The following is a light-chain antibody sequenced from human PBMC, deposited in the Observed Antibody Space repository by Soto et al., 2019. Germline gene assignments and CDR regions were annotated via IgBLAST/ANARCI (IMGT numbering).Light chain of an antibody. Sequence: ETVLTQSPGTLSLSPGERATFSCRASQSVSSNYLAWYQQKPGQAPRLLIYGAFKRATGIPDRFSGSGSGTDFTLTISSLQPEDIATYYCQQYDNLPLTFGGGTNVDIK. CDR2: GAF. J-gene: IGKJ4*01. V-gene: IGKV3-20*01. CDR1: QSVSSNY. CDR3: QQYDNLPLT.